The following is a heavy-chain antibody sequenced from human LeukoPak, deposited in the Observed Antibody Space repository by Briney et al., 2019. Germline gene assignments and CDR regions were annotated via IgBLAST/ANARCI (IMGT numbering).Heavy chain of an antibody. J-gene: IGHJ4*02. CDR3: ASGIAAAGTF. CDR1: GGSISSYY. V-gene: IGHV4-59*12. D-gene: IGHD6-13*01. Sequence: SETLSLTCTVSGGSISSYYWSWIRQPPGKGLEWIGYIYYSGSTNYNPSLKSRVTISVDTSKNQFSLKLSSVTAADTAVYYCASGIAAAGTFWGQGTLVTVSS. CDR2: IYYSGST.